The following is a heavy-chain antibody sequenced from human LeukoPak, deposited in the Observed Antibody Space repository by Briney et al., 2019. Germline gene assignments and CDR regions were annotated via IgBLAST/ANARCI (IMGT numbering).Heavy chain of an antibody. CDR1: GFTFSSYS. CDR2: ISSSSSTI. Sequence: SGGSLRLSCAASGFTFSSYSMSWVRQAPGKGLEWVSYISSSSSTIYYADSVKGRFTISRDNAKNSLYLQMNSLRAEDTAVYYCAGVPIATSRGWPLDYWGQGTLVTVSS. J-gene: IGHJ4*02. D-gene: IGHD6-19*01. V-gene: IGHV3-48*01. CDR3: AGVPIATSRGWPLDY.